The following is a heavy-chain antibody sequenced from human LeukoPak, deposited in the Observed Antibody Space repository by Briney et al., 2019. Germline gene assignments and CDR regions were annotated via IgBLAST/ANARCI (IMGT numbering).Heavy chain of an antibody. CDR3: ARARLRLGELGPYGHYYYYGMDV. CDR1: GGTFSSYA. D-gene: IGHD3-16*01. Sequence: ASVKVSCKASGGTFSSYAISWVRQAPGQGLEWMGGIIPIFGTANYAQKFQGRVTITADESTSTAYMELSSLRSEDTAVYYCARARLRLGELGPYGHYYYYGMDVWGKGTTVTVSS. V-gene: IGHV1-69*13. J-gene: IGHJ6*04. CDR2: IIPIFGTA.